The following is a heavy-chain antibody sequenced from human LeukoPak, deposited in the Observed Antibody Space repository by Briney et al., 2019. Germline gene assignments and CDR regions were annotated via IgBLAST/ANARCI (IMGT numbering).Heavy chain of an antibody. V-gene: IGHV5-51*01. D-gene: IGHD3-9*01. CDR1: GYSFTSYW. Sequence: GESLKISCKGSGYSFTSYWIGWVRQMPGKGLEWMGIIYPGDSDTRYSPSFQGQVTISADKSISTAYLQWSSLKASDTAMYYCARRLYQVYDILTGLYGGFDYWGQGTLVTVSS. CDR2: IYPGDSDT. CDR3: ARRLYQVYDILTGLYGGFDY. J-gene: IGHJ4*02.